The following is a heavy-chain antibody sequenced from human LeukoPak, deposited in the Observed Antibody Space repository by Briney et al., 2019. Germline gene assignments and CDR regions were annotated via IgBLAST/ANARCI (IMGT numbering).Heavy chain of an antibody. V-gene: IGHV4-34*01. CDR3: ARESEDHTFDY. D-gene: IGHD2-15*01. CDR2: INHSGST. J-gene: IGHJ4*02. Sequence: SETLSLTCAVYGGSFSGYYWSWIRQPPGKGLEWIGEINHSGSTNYNPSLKSRVTISVDTSKNQFSLKLSSVTAADTAVYYCARESEDHTFDYWGQGTLVTVSS. CDR1: GGSFSGYY.